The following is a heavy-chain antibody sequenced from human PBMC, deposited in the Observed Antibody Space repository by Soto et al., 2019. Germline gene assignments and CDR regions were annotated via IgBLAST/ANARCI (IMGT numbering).Heavy chain of an antibody. V-gene: IGHV4-31*03. CDR3: ARDRHYDFWGVPGLYGMDD. CDR2: IYYSGST. Sequence: SETLSLTCTVSGGPISSGGYYWSWIRQHPGKGLEWIGYIYYSGSTYYNPSLKSRVTISVDTSKNQFSLKLSSVPAADTAAYDSARDRHYDFWGVPGLYGMDDWVQGNTVTAPQ. CDR1: GGPISSGGYY. J-gene: IGHJ6*01. D-gene: IGHD3-3*01.